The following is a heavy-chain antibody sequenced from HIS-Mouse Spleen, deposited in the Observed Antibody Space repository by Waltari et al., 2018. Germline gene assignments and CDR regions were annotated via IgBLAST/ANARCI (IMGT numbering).Heavy chain of an antibody. Sequence: EVQLVESGGGLVKPGGSLRLSCAASGFPFSKAWMHGVRRAPGKGLGWVGRIKSKTDGGTTDYAAPVKGRFTISRDDSKNTLYLQMNSLKTEDTAVYYCTTDHNSGYPDYWGQGTLVTVSS. CDR2: IKSKTDGGTT. CDR1: GFPFSKAW. V-gene: IGHV3-15*01. J-gene: IGHJ4*02. D-gene: IGHD5-12*01. CDR3: TTDHNSGYPDY.